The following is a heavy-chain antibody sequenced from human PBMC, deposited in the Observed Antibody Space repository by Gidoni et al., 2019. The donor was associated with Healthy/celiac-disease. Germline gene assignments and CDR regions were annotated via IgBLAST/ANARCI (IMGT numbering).Heavy chain of an antibody. CDR1: GFTFRSYS. CDR2: ISSSSSYI. V-gene: IGHV3-21*01. CDR3: ARDGNMITFGGVIVSDAFDI. D-gene: IGHD3-16*02. Sequence: EVQLVESGGGLVKHGGSLGLSCAASGFTFRSYSIYGVRQAPGKGLEWVSSISSSSSYIYYADSVKGRFTISRDNAKNSLYLQMNSLRAEDTAVYYCARDGNMITFGGVIVSDAFDIWGQGTMVTVSS. J-gene: IGHJ3*02.